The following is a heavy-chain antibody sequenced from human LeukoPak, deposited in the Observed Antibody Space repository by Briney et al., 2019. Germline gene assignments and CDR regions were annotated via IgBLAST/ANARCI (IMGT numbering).Heavy chain of an antibody. CDR3: ATHFDSSGPDAFDI. CDR2: IIPIFGTA. Sequence: ASVKVSCKASGGTFSSYAISWVRQAPGQGLEWMGGIIPIFGTAIYAQKLQGRVTMTEDTSTDTAYMELSSLRSEDTAVYYCATHFDSSGPDAFDIWGQGTMVIVSS. D-gene: IGHD3-22*01. J-gene: IGHJ3*02. V-gene: IGHV1-69*06. CDR1: GGTFSSYA.